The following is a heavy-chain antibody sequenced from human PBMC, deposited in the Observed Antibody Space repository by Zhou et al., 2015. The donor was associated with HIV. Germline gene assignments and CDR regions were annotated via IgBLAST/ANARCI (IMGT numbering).Heavy chain of an antibody. CDR1: GFIFNDFG. CDR3: VNSPDGYNKLLDS. J-gene: IGHJ4*02. CDR2: ISYDGRTK. V-gene: IGHV3-30*18. D-gene: IGHD5-24*01. Sequence: QVQLVESGGGVVQPGKSLRLSCVASGFIFNDFGMHWVRQSSGKGLEWVALISYDGRTKFYRDSVKGRFTISRDNSKNTTYLQMNSLKAEDTALYFCVNSPDGYNKLLDSWGQGTLVTVSS.